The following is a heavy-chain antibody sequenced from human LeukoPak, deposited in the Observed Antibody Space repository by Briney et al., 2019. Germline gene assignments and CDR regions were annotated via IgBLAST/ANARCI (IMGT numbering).Heavy chain of an antibody. CDR1: GFTFSTYR. CDR3: ARGLSGYASSLGY. Sequence: GGSLRLSCAASGFTFSTYRMSWVRQAPGKGLEWVANIKQDGSEKHYVDSVKGRFTISRDNAKNSLYLQMNSLRAEDTAMYYCARGLSGYASSLGYWGQGTLVTVSS. CDR2: IKQDGSEK. D-gene: IGHD2-2*01. J-gene: IGHJ4*02. V-gene: IGHV3-7*01.